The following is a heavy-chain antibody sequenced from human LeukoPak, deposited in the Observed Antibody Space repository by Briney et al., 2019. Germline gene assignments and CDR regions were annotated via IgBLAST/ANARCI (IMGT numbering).Heavy chain of an antibody. J-gene: IGHJ4*02. CDR3: TTRKLVTMVRGVIIAAPSFDY. Sequence: GGSLRLSCGASGFTFTNAWMSWVRQAPGKGLEWVGRIKSKTDGGTTDYAAPVKGRFTISRADSKNTLYLQMKNLTTEETALYYCTTRKLVTMVRGVIIAAPSFDYRGQPTLVTDSS. CDR2: IKSKTDGGTT. D-gene: IGHD3-10*01. CDR1: GFTFTNAW. V-gene: IGHV3-15*01.